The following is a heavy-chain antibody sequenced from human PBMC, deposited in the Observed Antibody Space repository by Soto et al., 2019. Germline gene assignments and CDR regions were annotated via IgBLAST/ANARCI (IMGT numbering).Heavy chain of an antibody. D-gene: IGHD5-18*01. V-gene: IGHV4-39*01. CDR2: IYYSGST. Sequence: QLQLQESGPGLVKPSETLSLTCTVSGGSISSSSYYWGWIRQPPGKGLEWIGSIYYSGSTYYNPSLKSRVTISVDTSKNQFSLKLSSVTAADTAVYYCARRGLARRIQLWLSHFDYWGQGTLVTVSS. CDR3: ARRGLARRIQLWLSHFDY. J-gene: IGHJ4*02. CDR1: GGSISSSSYY.